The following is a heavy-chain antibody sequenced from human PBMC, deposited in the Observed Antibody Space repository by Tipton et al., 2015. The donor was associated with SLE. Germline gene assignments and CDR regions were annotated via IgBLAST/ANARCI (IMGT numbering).Heavy chain of an antibody. CDR2: IYPGDSEI. V-gene: IGHV5-51*01. CDR3: ARHPIVTTVPRGAFDL. CDR1: GYNFDTYW. D-gene: IGHD4-17*01. J-gene: IGHJ3*01. Sequence: QSGAEVKKPGESLKISCTGSGYNFDTYWIGWVRQMPGKGLEYMGIIYPGDSEIRYSPSFRGLVSFSADKSISTAYLQWRTLKASDTARYYCARHPIVTTVPRGAFDLWGQGTTVTVSS.